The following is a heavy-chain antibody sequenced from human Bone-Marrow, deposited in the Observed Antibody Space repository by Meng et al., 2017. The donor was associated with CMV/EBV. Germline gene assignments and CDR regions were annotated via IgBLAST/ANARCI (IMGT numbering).Heavy chain of an antibody. D-gene: IGHD2-21*01. V-gene: IGHV1-69*05. CDR2: IILIFDTA. CDR3: ARVQIRSSAYVLDY. J-gene: IGHJ4*02. Sequence: SVKVSCKASGGTFNSYAISWVRQAPGQGLEWMGQIILIFDTANYAQKFQGRLTITTDESTSTAYMELSSLRSEDTAVYYCARVQIRSSAYVLDYWGQGTLVTVSS. CDR1: GGTFNSYA.